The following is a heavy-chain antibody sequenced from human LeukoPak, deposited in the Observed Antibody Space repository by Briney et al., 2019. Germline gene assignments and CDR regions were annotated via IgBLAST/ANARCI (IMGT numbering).Heavy chain of an antibody. Sequence: ASVKVSCKASGYTFTSYYMHWVRQAPGQGLEWMGIINPSGGSTSYAQKFQGRVTMTRDTSTSTVYMELRSLRSDDTAVYYCAREKNQRFLEWLPPLYYFDYWGQGTLVTVSS. V-gene: IGHV1-46*01. CDR2: INPSGGST. J-gene: IGHJ4*02. CDR1: GYTFTSYY. D-gene: IGHD3-3*01. CDR3: AREKNQRFLEWLPPLYYFDY.